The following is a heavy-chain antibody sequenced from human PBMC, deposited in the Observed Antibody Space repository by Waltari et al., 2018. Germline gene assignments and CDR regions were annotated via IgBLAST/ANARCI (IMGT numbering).Heavy chain of an antibody. CDR3: AKDAFGNTYMDH. D-gene: IGHD3-16*01. Sequence: QLQLVESGGGVVQPGKSLRLSCAASGSSRGHYGMPWVRQAPGRGLEWVALLWFEGGDEYYADSVRGRFTISRDNSKNILYLHMDSLRVDDTAVYYCAKDAFGNTYMDHWGQGTLVTVSS. V-gene: IGHV3-30*18. CDR2: LWFEGGDE. CDR1: GSSRGHYG. J-gene: IGHJ4*02.